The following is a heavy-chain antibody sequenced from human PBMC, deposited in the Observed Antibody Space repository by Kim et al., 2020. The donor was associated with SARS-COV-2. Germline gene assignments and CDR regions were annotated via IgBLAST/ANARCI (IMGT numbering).Heavy chain of an antibody. CDR3: ARATAYCGGDCPLGDAFDI. D-gene: IGHD2-21*02. J-gene: IGHJ3*02. CDR2: IFSGGTT. CDR1: GFTVSSNY. Sequence: GGSLRHSCAASGFTVSSNYMSWVRQAPGKGLEWVSVIFSGGTTYYADSVKGRFTISRDNSKNTLYLQMNSLRAEDTAMYYCARATAYCGGDCPLGDAFDIWGQGTMVTVSS. V-gene: IGHV3-66*01.